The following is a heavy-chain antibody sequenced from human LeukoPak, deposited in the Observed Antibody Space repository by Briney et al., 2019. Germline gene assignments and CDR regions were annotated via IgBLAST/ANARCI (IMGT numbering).Heavy chain of an antibody. V-gene: IGHV1-2*02. CDR1: GYTFTGYY. CDR2: INPNSGGT. D-gene: IGHD3-22*01. J-gene: IGHJ4*02. CDR3: ARGGDYDSSGYYPLKY. Sequence: ASVKVSCKASGYTFTGYYMHWVRQAPGQGLEWMGWINPNSGGTNYAQKFQGRVTMTRDTSISTAHMELSRLRSDDTAVYYCARGGDYDSSGYYPLKYWGEGTLVTVSS.